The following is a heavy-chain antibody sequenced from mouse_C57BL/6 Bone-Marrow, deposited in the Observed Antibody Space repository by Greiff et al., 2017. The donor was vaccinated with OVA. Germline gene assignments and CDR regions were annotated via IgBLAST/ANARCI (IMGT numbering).Heavy chain of an antibody. CDR1: GFTFSDAW. Sequence: EVKVVESGGGLVQPGGSMKLSCAASGFTFSDAWMDWVRQSPEKGLEWVAEIRNKANNRATYYAESVKGRFTISRDDSKSSVYLQMNSLRAEDTGIYYCTRHPYWGQGTLVTVSA. J-gene: IGHJ3*01. CDR3: TRHPY. V-gene: IGHV6-6*01. CDR2: IRNKANNRAT.